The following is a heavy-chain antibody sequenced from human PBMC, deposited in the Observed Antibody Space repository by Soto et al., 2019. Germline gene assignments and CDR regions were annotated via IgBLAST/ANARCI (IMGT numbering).Heavy chain of an antibody. CDR1: GYTFTSYA. V-gene: IGHV1-3*01. CDR3: AREETAFRTSGMDV. CDR2: INAGNGNT. Sequence: GASVKVSCKASGYTFTSYAMHWVRQAPGQRLEWMGWINAGNGNTKYSQKFQGRVTITRDTSASTAYMELSSLRSEDTAVYYCAREETAFRTSGMDVWGQGTTVTVSS. J-gene: IGHJ6*02. D-gene: IGHD3-3*02.